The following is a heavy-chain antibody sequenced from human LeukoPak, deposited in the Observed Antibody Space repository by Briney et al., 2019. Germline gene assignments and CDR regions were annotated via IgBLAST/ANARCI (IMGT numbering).Heavy chain of an antibody. J-gene: IGHJ4*02. CDR2: IKQDGSEK. D-gene: IGHD3-3*01. V-gene: IGHV3-7*01. CDR3: AREGYDFWSGYYSDY. Sequence: GGSLRLSCAASGFTFSNFDIQWVRQAPGKGLEWVANIKQDGSEKYYVDSVKGRFTISRDNAKNSLYLQMNSLRAEDTAVYYCAREGYDFWSGYYSDYWGQGTLVTVSS. CDR1: GFTFSNFD.